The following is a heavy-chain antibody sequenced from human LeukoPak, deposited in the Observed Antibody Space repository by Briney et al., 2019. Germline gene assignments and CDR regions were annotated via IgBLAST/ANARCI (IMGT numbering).Heavy chain of an antibody. CDR1: GNTFGTYW. CDR2: IFPRTSEV. V-gene: IGHV5-51*01. D-gene: IGHD3-10*01. J-gene: IGHJ5*02. Sequence: GESLKISCKDVGNTFGTYWVGWVRQMPGKGLEYMGIIFPRTSEVRYGPAFQGQVTISADKSLSTAYLQWTGLKASDTAMYYCARHTGRPQAGWFDPWGQGTLVTVSS. CDR3: ARHTGRPQAGWFDP.